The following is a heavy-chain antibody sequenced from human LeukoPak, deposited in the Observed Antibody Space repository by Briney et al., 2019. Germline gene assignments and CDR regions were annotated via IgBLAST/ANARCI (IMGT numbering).Heavy chain of an antibody. D-gene: IGHD3-22*01. V-gene: IGHV4-59*08. CDR1: GGSFSSYY. Sequence: PSETLSLTCTVSGGSFSSYYWSWIRQPPGKGLEWIGYIYYSGSTNYNPSLKSRVTISVDTSKNQFSLKLSSVTAADTAVYYCAATSSGPTGRSFDYWGQGTLVTVSS. J-gene: IGHJ4*02. CDR2: IYYSGST. CDR3: AATSSGPTGRSFDY.